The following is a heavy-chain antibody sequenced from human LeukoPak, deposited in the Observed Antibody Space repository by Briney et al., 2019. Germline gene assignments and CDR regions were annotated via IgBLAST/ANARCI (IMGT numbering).Heavy chain of an antibody. J-gene: IGHJ6*02. V-gene: IGHV4-31*03. CDR3: ARVLVISNYYYYYGMDV. Sequence: SETLSLTCTVSGGSISSGGYYWSWIRQHPGKGLEWIGYIYYSGSTYYNPSLKSRVTISVDTSKNQFSLKLSSVTAADTAVYYCARVLVISNYYYYYGMDVWGQGTTVTVSS. D-gene: IGHD3-9*01. CDR2: IYYSGST. CDR1: GGSISSGGYY.